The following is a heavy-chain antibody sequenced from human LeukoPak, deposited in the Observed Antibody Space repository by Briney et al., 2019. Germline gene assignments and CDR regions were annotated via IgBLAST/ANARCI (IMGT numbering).Heavy chain of an antibody. J-gene: IGHJ4*02. Sequence: GGSLRLSCAASGFTFSSYAMHWVRQAPGKGLEWVAVISYGGSNKYYADSVKGRFTISRDNSKNTLYLQMNSLRAEDTAVYYCARVLVGYGAVYFDYWGQETLVTVSS. CDR2: ISYGGSNK. V-gene: IGHV3-30-3*01. CDR3: ARVLVGYGAVYFDY. CDR1: GFTFSSYA. D-gene: IGHD4-17*01.